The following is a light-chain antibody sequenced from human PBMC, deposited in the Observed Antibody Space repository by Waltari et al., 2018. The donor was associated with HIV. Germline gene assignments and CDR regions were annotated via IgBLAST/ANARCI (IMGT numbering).Light chain of an antibody. CDR1: QDISTY. V-gene: IGKV1-9*01. CDR3: QQLYRYPLS. CDR2: AAS. J-gene: IGKJ4*01. Sequence: DIQLTQSPSFLSASVGARGTITCRASQDISTYLAWYQKVPGGTPKLLIYAASTLYTGVPSRFSGSGSGTEFTLTISALQSEDFSTYFCQQLYRYPLSFGGGTKV.